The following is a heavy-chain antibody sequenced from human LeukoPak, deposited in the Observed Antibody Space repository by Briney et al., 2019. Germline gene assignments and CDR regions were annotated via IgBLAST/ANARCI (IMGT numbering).Heavy chain of an antibody. D-gene: IGHD4-17*01. J-gene: IGHJ6*02. CDR2: ISHSGST. Sequence: PSETLSLTCTVSGASISTIISYWGWIRQTPGKGLEWIGEISHSGSTNYNPSLKSRVTISVDTSKNQFSLNLTSVTAADTAVYYCARGFPASTVTSANYYGMDVWGRGTTVTVSS. CDR1: GASISTIISY. CDR3: ARGFPASTVTSANYYGMDV. V-gene: IGHV4-39*07.